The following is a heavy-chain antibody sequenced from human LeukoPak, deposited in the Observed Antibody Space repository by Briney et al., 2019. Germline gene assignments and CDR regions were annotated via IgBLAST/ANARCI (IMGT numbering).Heavy chain of an antibody. CDR1: GYTFTSYY. V-gene: IGHV1-2*02. J-gene: IGHJ3*02. CDR3: ARDRATVVTPEAFDI. Sequence: ASVKVSCKTSGYTFTSYYMHWVRQAPGQGLEWMGWINPNSGGTNYAQKFQGRVTMTRDTSISTAYMELSRLRSDDTAVYYCARDRATVVTPEAFDIWGQGTMVTVXS. CDR2: INPNSGGT. D-gene: IGHD4-23*01.